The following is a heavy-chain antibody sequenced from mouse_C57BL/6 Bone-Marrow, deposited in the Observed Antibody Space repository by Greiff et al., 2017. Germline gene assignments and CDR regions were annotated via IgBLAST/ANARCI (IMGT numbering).Heavy chain of an antibody. CDR2: IDPSDSYT. V-gene: IGHV1-59*01. D-gene: IGHD3-2*02. Sequence: QVQLQQPGAELVRPGTSVKLSCKASGYTFTSYWMHWVKQRPGQGLEWIGVIDPSDSYTNYNQKFKGKATLTVDTSSSTAYMQLSSLTSEDSAVYSCGLDSSGPWFAYWGQGTLVTVSA. J-gene: IGHJ3*01. CDR3: GLDSSGPWFAY. CDR1: GYTFTSYW.